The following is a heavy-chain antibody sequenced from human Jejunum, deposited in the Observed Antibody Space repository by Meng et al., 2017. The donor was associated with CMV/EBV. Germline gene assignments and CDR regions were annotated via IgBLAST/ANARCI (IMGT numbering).Heavy chain of an antibody. V-gene: IGHV3-15*01. Sequence: NRWMGWVRQAPGKGLEWVGRIKSKTDGGRTGYAAPVTGRFTISRDDSKNMLYLQMESLKTEDTAVYYCTSGYPHFDWLKSQSDYWGQGTRVTVSS. CDR2: IKSKTDGGRT. CDR1: NRW. J-gene: IGHJ4*02. CDR3: TSGYPHFDWLKSQSDY. D-gene: IGHD3-9*01.